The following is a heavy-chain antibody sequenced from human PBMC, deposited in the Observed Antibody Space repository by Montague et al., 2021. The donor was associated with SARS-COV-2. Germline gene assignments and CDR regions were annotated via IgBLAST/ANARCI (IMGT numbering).Heavy chain of an antibody. CDR2: INYSGST. V-gene: IGHV4-59*01. J-gene: IGHJ6*02. CDR3: ARNLVVHYWYGMDV. D-gene: IGHD2-15*01. CDR1: GGSISSYY. Sequence: SKTLSLTCTVAGGSISSYYWSWIRRPPGKGLEWTGYINYSGSTNYNPSLKSRVTISVDTSKNQFSLNLSSVTAADTAVYYCARNLVVHYWYGMDVWGQGTTVTVSS.